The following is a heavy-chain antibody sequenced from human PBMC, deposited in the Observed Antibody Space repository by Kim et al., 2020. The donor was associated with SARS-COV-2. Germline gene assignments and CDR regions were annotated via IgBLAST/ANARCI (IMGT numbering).Heavy chain of an antibody. CDR2: IKQDGSEK. CDR3: AREVEWMVRGVDGFDP. V-gene: IGHV3-7*01. Sequence: GGSLRLSCAASGFTFSSYWMSWVRQAPGKGLEWVANIKQDGSEKYYVDSVKGRFTISRDNAKNSLYLQMNSLRAEDTAVYYCAREVEWMVRGVDGFDPWGQGTLVTVSS. CDR1: GFTFSSYW. J-gene: IGHJ5*02. D-gene: IGHD3-10*01.